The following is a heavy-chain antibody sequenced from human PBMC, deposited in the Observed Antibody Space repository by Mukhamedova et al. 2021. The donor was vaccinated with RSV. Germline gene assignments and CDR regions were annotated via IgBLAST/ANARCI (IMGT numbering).Heavy chain of an antibody. V-gene: IGHV4-34*01. J-gene: IGHJ4*02. CDR3: AGQSRWVQPLSH. CDR2: INHEGGI. D-gene: IGHD5-24*01. Sequence: GEINHEGGIQYNPSLKSRVTISIDTSMHQFSLRLSSVTAADTAVYYCAGQSRWVQPLSHWGQGTLVTVSS.